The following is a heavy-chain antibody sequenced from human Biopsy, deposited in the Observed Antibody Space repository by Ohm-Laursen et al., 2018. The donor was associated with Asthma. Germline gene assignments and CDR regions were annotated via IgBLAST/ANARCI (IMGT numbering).Heavy chain of an antibody. CDR1: GDSISSPAYC. Sequence: TLSLTCTVSGDSISSPAYCWSWVRQHPGKGLEWIGYISYSGTTFYHPSLMGRLIISLDTSKNQFSLKLSSVTAADTAVYYCARDGPELPTELDYWGPGTLVTVSS. J-gene: IGHJ4*02. CDR2: ISYSGTT. V-gene: IGHV4-31*03. CDR3: ARDGPELPTELDY. D-gene: IGHD1-14*01.